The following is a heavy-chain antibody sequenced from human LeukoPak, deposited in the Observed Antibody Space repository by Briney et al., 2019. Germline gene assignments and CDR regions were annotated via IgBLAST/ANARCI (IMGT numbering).Heavy chain of an antibody. CDR1: GFTFRSYA. CDR2: ISGSGT. Sequence: GGSLRLSCATSGFTFRSYAMIWVRQAPERGLQWVSGISGSGTYYADFAKGRFTISRDNSKNTLYLQMNSLRAEDTATYYCARNLYYYDSSGYYYYWGQGTLVTVSS. CDR3: ARNLYYYDSSGYYYY. J-gene: IGHJ4*02. D-gene: IGHD3-22*01. V-gene: IGHV3-23*01.